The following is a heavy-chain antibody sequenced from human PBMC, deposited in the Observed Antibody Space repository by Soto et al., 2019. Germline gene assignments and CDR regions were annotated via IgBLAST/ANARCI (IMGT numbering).Heavy chain of an antibody. CDR3: ARPLTPYCSGGRCYSGLDY. D-gene: IGHD2-15*01. V-gene: IGHV1-69*12. CDR1: GGTFSNYA. CDR2: IIPIVGTA. Sequence: QVQLVQSGAEVKKPGSSVKVSCKASGGTFSNYAISWVRQAPGQGLEWMGGIIPIVGTANYAQKFQGRVTITADESTSTAYMELSSLRSEDTAVYYCARPLTPYCSGGRCYSGLDYWGQGTLVTVSS. J-gene: IGHJ4*02.